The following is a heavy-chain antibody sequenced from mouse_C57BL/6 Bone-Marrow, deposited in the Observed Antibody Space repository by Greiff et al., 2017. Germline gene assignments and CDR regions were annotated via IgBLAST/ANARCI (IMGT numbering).Heavy chain of an antibody. D-gene: IGHD2-5*01. CDR2: IYPGSGST. CDR1: GYTFTSYW. CDR3: ARPYYSNYWYFDV. V-gene: IGHV1-55*01. J-gene: IGHJ1*03. Sequence: QVQLQQPGAALVKPGASVKMSCKASGYTFTSYWITWVKQRPGQGLEWIGDIYPGSGSTNYNAKFKSKATLTVDTSSSTAYMQLSSLTSEDSAVYYCARPYYSNYWYFDVWGTGTTVTVSS.